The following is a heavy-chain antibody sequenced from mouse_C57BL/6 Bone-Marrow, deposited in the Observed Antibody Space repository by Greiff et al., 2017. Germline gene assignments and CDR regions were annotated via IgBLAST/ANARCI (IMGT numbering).Heavy chain of an antibody. D-gene: IGHD2-1*01. CDR1: GYTFTDYN. V-gene: IGHV1-18*01. J-gene: IGHJ3*01. Sequence: EVHLVESGPELVKPGASVKIPCKASGYTFTDYNMDWVKQSHGKSLEWIGDINPNNGGTIYNQKFKGKATLTVDKSSSTAYMELRSLTSEDTAVYYCARWSYYGNYGAYWGQGTLVTVSA. CDR2: INPNNGGT. CDR3: ARWSYYGNYGAY.